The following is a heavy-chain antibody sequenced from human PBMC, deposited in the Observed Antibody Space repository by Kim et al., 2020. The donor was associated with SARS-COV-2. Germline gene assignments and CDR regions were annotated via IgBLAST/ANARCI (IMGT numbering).Heavy chain of an antibody. J-gene: IGHJ6*02. D-gene: IGHD1-26*01. CDR1: GGTFSSYA. CDR3: ASLVGATTLSYYYGMDV. V-gene: IGHV1-69*13. Sequence: SVKVSCKASGGTFSSYAISSVRQAPGQGLEWMGGIIPIFGTANYAQKFQGRVTITADESTSTAYMELSSLRSEDTAVYYCASLVGATTLSYYYGMDVWGQGTTVTVSS. CDR2: IIPIFGTA.